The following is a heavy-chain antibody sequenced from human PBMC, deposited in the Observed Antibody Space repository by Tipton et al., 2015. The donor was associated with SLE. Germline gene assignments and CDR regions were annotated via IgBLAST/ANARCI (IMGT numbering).Heavy chain of an antibody. J-gene: IGHJ6*02. CDR1: GGSFSGYY. CDR2: INHSGGI. CDR3: ARGMVTWRGAIIGVDV. V-gene: IGHV4-34*01. D-gene: IGHD2-21*02. Sequence: TLSLTCAVYGGSFSGYYWSWIRQPPGKGLEWIGEINHSGGINYKPSLKSRVAISVDTSKNQFSLKLSSVTAPDTAVYYCARGMVTWRGAIIGVDVWGQGTTVNVSS.